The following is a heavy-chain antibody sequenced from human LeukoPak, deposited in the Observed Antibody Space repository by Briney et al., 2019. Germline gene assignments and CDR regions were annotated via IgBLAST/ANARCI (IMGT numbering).Heavy chain of an antibody. V-gene: IGHV4-39*02. D-gene: IGHD3-22*01. CDR2: IYYSGST. CDR3: AKELYYYDSSGYSAFDY. Sequence: SETLSLTCTVSGGSISSSGYYWGWIRQPPGKGLEWIGSIYYSGSTYYNPSLKSRVTISVDTSKSQFSLKLSSVTAADTAVYYCAKELYYYDSSGYSAFDYWGQGTLVTVSS. CDR1: GGSISSSGYY. J-gene: IGHJ4*02.